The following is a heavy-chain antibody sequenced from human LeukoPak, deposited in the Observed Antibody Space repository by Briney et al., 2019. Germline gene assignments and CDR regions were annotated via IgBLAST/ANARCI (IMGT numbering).Heavy chain of an antibody. CDR2: ISNDGSNK. CDR3: ARGPSARFFGVAKGAFDI. Sequence: GGSLRLSCAASTFTFSSYAMHWVRQGPGKGLEWVTVISNDGSNKYYADSVKGRFTISRDNSKNTLDLQMNSLRAEDTAVYYCARGPSARFFGVAKGAFDIWGQGTMVTVSS. CDR1: TFTFSSYA. D-gene: IGHD3-3*01. J-gene: IGHJ3*02. V-gene: IGHV3-30*04.